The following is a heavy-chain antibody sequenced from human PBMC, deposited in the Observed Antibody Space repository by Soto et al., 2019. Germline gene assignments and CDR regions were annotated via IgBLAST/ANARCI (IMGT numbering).Heavy chain of an antibody. CDR2: ISGSGGST. D-gene: IGHD3-9*01. CDR1: GFTFSSYA. CDR3: AKVKHYDILTGPDALDI. V-gene: IGHV3-23*01. Sequence: GGSLRLSCAASGFTFSSYAMSWVRQAPGKGLEWVSAISGSGGSTYYADSVKGRFTISRDNSKNTLYLQMNSLRAEDTAVYYCAKVKHYDILTGPDALDIWGQGTMVTVS. J-gene: IGHJ3*02.